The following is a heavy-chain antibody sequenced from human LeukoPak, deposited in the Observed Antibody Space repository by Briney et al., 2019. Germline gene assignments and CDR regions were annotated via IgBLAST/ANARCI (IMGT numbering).Heavy chain of an antibody. J-gene: IGHJ4*02. CDR1: GFSLRSFW. V-gene: IGHV3-7*01. CDR3: ARVRFLEWSDY. D-gene: IGHD3-3*01. CDR2: INQEGSEK. Sequence: GGSLRLSCEPSGFSLRSFWMTWVRQAPGKGPEWVANINQEGSEKYYGDSVKGRFTISRDNAKNTLYLEMNSLRAEDTAVYYCARVRFLEWSDYWGQGTLVTVPS.